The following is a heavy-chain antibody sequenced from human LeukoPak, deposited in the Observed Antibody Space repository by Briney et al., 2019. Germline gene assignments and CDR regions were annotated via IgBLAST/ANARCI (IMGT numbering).Heavy chain of an antibody. CDR2: ISYDGSNK. J-gene: IGHJ4*02. Sequence: GGSLRLSCAASGFTFSSYGMHWVRQAPGKGLEWVAVISYDGSNKYYADSVKGRFTISRDNSKNTLYLQMNSLRAEDTAVYYCASVEMATITVDYWGQGTLVTVSS. CDR3: ASVEMATITVDY. D-gene: IGHD5-24*01. CDR1: GFTFSSYG. V-gene: IGHV3-30*03.